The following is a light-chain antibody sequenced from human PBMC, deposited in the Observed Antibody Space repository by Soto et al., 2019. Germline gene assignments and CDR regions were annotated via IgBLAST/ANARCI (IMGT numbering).Light chain of an antibody. Sequence: DVMTQSPLSLPVTRGQPASISCRSNQSLVHSDGIAYFSWFQQRPGRSPRRLIYKVSNRDSGVPARFSGSGSGTDFALKISRVEAEDVGVYYCMQGTHLPITFGQGARLEVK. CDR2: KVS. V-gene: IGKV2-30*02. J-gene: IGKJ5*01. CDR3: MQGTHLPIT. CDR1: QSLVHSDGIAY.